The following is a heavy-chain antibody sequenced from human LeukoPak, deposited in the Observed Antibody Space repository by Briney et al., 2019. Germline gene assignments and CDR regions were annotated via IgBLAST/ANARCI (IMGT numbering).Heavy chain of an antibody. CDR1: GYSISSGYY. CDR2: IYHSGST. D-gene: IGHD6-6*01. J-gene: IGHJ4*02. CDR3: ARLRSTIAARPFNY. Sequence: SETLSLTCAVSGYSISSGYYWGWIRQPPGKGLEWIGSIYHSGSTYYNPSLKSRVTISVDTSKNQFSLKLSSVTAADTAVYYCARLRSTIAARPFNYWGQGTLVTVSS. V-gene: IGHV4-38-2*01.